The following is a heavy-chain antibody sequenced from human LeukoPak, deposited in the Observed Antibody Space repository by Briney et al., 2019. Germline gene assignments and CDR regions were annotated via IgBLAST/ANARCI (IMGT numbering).Heavy chain of an antibody. CDR2: INPNSGGT. CDR3: ARSLPYYDNSGYPL. D-gene: IGHD3-22*01. J-gene: IGHJ4*02. Sequence: GASVKVSCKASGYTFTAYYIHWVRQAPGQGLEWIGWINPNSGGTNYAQKLQGWVTMTRDTSTSTAYMELRSLRSDDTAVYYCARSLPYYDNSGYPLWGQGTLVTVSS. V-gene: IGHV1-2*04. CDR1: GYTFTAYY.